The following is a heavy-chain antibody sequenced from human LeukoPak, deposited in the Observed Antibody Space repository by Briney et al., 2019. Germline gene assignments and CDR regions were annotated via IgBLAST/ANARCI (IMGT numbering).Heavy chain of an antibody. CDR2: ISYDGSNK. D-gene: IGHD2/OR15-2a*01. Sequence: GGSLRLSCAASGFTFSSYGMHWVRQAPGKGLEWVAVISYDGSNKYYADSVKGRFTISGDNSKNTLYLQMNSLRAEDTAVYYCAKDTTLFYDYFDYWGQGTLVTVSS. V-gene: IGHV3-30*18. CDR1: GFTFSSYG. CDR3: AKDTTLFYDYFDY. J-gene: IGHJ4*02.